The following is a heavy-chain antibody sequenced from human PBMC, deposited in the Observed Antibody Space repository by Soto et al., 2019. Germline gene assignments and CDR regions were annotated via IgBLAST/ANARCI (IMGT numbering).Heavy chain of an antibody. V-gene: IGHV4-59*08. D-gene: IGHD2-21*01. CDR1: GGCINSYY. J-gene: IGHJ2*01. CDR3: ARHVANGFTFDI. CDR2: IYYSGST. Sequence: QVQLQESGPGLVMPSETLSLTWTVSGGCINSYYWSWIRQPPGKGLEWIGYIYYSGSTSYNPSLKSRLTISVDTSKNQFSLKLSSVTAADTAVYYCARHVANGFTFDIWGRGTLVTVSS.